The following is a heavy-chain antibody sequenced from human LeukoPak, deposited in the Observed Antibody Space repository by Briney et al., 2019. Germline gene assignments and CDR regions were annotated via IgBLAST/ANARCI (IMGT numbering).Heavy chain of an antibody. V-gene: IGHV3-11*04. J-gene: IGHJ4*02. D-gene: IGHD6-6*01. Sequence: LSLTCTVSGVSIITSNSYWGWIRQPPGKGLEWVSYISSSSSTINYADSVKGRFTISRDNAKNSLNLQMNSLRVEDTAVYYCARGGAARPDYWGQGTLVTVSS. CDR1: GVSIITSNSY. CDR3: ARGGAARPDY. CDR2: ISSSSSTI.